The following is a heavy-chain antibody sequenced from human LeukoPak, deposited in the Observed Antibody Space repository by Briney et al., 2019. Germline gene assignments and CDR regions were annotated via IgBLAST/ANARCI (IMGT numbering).Heavy chain of an antibody. Sequence: GGSLRLPCTGSGFTCSDYAMIWVRQAPGKGLEWVSAVSGSGRATYYADSVKGRFDISRDNSRNTLFLQMNSLRAEDTAVHYCAKDVSMIVMGNPLDYWGQGTLVTVSS. CDR2: VSGSGRAT. CDR3: AKDVSMIVMGNPLDY. V-gene: IGHV3-23*01. D-gene: IGHD3-22*01. CDR1: GFTCSDYA. J-gene: IGHJ4*02.